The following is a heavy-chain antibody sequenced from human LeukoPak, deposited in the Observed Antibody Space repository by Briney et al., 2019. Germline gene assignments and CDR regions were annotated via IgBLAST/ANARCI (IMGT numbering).Heavy chain of an antibody. V-gene: IGHV4-59*01. CDR2: IYYSGST. CDR3: ARGGGISHYYYYMDV. Sequence: SETLSLTCTVSGGSITSYYWSWIRQPPGKGLEWIGYIYYSGSTNYNPSLKSRVTISVDTFKNQFSLKLSSVTAADTAVYYCARGGGISHYYYYMDVWGKGTTVTISS. J-gene: IGHJ6*03. D-gene: IGHD6-13*01. CDR1: GGSITSYY.